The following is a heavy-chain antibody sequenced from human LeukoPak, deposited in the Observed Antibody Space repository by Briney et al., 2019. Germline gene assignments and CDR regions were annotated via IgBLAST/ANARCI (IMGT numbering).Heavy chain of an antibody. D-gene: IGHD3-10*01. CDR2: INHSGST. CDR3: ARGRTVRGVSR. J-gene: IGHJ4*02. V-gene: IGHV4-34*01. CDR1: GGSFSGYY. Sequence: SETLSLTCAVYGGSFSGYYWSWIRQPPGKGLEWIGEINHSGSTNYNPSLKSRVTISVDTSKNQFSLKLSSVTAADTAVYYCARGRTVRGVSRWGQGTLVTVSS.